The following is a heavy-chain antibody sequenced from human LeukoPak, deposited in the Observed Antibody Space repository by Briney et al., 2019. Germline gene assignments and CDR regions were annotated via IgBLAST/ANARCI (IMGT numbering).Heavy chain of an antibody. V-gene: IGHV3-23*01. Sequence: PGGSLRLSCAASGFTFSSYAMSWVRQAPGRGLEWVSAISGSGGSTYYADSVKGRFTISRDNSKNTLYLQMNSLRAEDTAVYYCAKDKAIVSEGFDYWGQGTLVTVSS. J-gene: IGHJ4*02. CDR1: GFTFSSYA. CDR3: AKDKAIVSEGFDY. CDR2: ISGSGGST. D-gene: IGHD3-16*02.